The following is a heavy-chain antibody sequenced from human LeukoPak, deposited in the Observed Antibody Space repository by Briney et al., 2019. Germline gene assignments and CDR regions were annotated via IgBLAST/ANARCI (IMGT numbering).Heavy chain of an antibody. D-gene: IGHD3-10*01. CDR3: ARVGHYYYGSGSYSPYDAFDI. CDR1: GYTFTSYG. V-gene: IGHV1-18*04. Sequence: ASVKASCKASGYTFTSYGISWVRQAPGQGLEWMGWISAYNGNTNYAQKLQGRVTMTTDTSTSTAYMELRSLRSDDTAVYYCARVGHYYYGSGSYSPYDAFDIWGQGTMVTVSS. CDR2: ISAYNGNT. J-gene: IGHJ3*02.